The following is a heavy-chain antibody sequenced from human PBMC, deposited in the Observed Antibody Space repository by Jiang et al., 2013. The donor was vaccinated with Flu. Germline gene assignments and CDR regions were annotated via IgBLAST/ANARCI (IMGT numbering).Heavy chain of an antibody. CDR1: GFTFSNDH. D-gene: IGHD3-10*01. V-gene: IGHV3-48*02. Sequence: VQLVESGGGLVQPGGSLRLSCVASGFTFSNDHMNWVRQAPGKGLEWVSYVSITTEIHYTDSVRGRFIISRDDAKNSLYLQMNSLRDEDTAVYYCVRDRAYAFDLWGQGTMVTVSS. CDR3: VRDRAYAFDL. J-gene: IGHJ3*01. CDR2: VSITTEI.